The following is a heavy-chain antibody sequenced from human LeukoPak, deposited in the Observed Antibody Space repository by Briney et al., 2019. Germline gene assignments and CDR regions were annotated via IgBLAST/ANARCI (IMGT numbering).Heavy chain of an antibody. CDR3: VKVITGWNTFAFDL. CDR1: GFTFEDYT. J-gene: IGHJ3*01. V-gene: IGHV3-43*02. CDR2: IVGNGGVT. Sequence: GGSLRLSCVASGFTFEDYTMLWVRQAPGKGLEWVSLIVGNGGVTFYGDSVEGRFTISRDNGRESVYLQMTSLRTEDTALYYCVKVITGWNTFAFDLWGPGTMVTVS. D-gene: IGHD1/OR15-1a*01.